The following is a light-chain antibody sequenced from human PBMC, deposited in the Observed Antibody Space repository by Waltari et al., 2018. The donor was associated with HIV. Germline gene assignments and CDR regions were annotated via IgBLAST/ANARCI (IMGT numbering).Light chain of an antibody. J-gene: IGLJ2*01. CDR1: TGAVTSGHC. Sequence: QAVVTQEPSLTVSPGGTVTLTCASSTGAVTSGHCPYWFQRRPGQAPKTLIYDTTNSHSGTPARFSGSLLGGKAALTLSGAQFEDEADYFCLLSFNGVVVFGGGTTLTVL. CDR2: DTT. V-gene: IGLV7-46*01. CDR3: LLSFNGVVV.